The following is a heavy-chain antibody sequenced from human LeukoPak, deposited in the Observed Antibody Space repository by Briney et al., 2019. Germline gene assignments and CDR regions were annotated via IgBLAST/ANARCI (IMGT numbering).Heavy chain of an antibody. Sequence: GGSLRLSCAASGFTFSSYGMHWVRQAPGKGLEWVAVIWYDGSNKYYGDSVKGRFTISRDNSKNTLYLQMNSLRAEDTAVYYCASEITRYDSSGYYCGLDYWGQGTLVTVSS. CDR3: ASEITRYDSSGYYCGLDY. J-gene: IGHJ4*02. CDR1: GFTFSSYG. CDR2: IWYDGSNK. V-gene: IGHV3-33*01. D-gene: IGHD3-22*01.